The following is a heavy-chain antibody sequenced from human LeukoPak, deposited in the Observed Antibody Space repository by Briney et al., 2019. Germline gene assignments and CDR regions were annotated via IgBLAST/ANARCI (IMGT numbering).Heavy chain of an antibody. D-gene: IGHD2-2*01. CDR3: ARYCSSTSCSFFDY. Sequence: SQTLSLTCAVSGGSISSGGYSWSWIRQPPGKGPEWIGYIYHSGSTYYNPSLKSRVTISVDRSKNQFSLKLSSVTAADTAVYYCARYCSSTSCSFFDYWGQGTLVTVSS. CDR1: GGSISSGGYS. J-gene: IGHJ4*02. CDR2: IYHSGST. V-gene: IGHV4-30-2*01.